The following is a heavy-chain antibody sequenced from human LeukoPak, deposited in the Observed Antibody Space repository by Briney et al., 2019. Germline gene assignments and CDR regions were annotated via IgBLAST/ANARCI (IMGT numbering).Heavy chain of an antibody. CDR2: FSGSGSST. Sequence: GGPLRLSCAASGFTFSSYAMSWVRQAPGEGLQWVSGFSGSGSSTYYADSVRGRFTISRDNAKNSLNLQMNSLRAEDTAVYYCARGRFSYDNTGYSSFYYWGQGTLVTVSS. V-gene: IGHV3-23*01. CDR3: ARGRFSYDNTGYSSFYY. J-gene: IGHJ4*02. D-gene: IGHD3-22*01. CDR1: GFTFSSYA.